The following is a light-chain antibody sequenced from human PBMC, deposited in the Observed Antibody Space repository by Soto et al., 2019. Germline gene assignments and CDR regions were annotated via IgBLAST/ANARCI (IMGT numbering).Light chain of an antibody. Sequence: QSVLTQPPSVSGAPGQRVTISCTGSSSNIGAGYDIHWYQQFPGTAPKLLIFGNSDRPSGVPDRFSGSKSGTSASLAITGLQAEDEADYLCQSYDSSLSTYVFGTGTKVTVL. CDR3: QSYDSSLSTYV. CDR2: GNS. V-gene: IGLV1-40*01. J-gene: IGLJ1*01. CDR1: SSNIGAGYD.